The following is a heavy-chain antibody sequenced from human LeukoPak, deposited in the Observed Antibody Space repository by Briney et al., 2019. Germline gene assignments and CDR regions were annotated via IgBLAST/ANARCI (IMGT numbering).Heavy chain of an antibody. CDR3: ARDFGSGSYLNWFDP. V-gene: IGHV4-59*12. CDR1: GDSINTYY. D-gene: IGHD3-10*01. J-gene: IGHJ5*02. CDR2: IYYRVTS. Sequence: PSETLSLTCTVSGDSINTYYWSWIRQPPGKGLEWIGYIYYRVTSDYNPSLKSRVTISVDTSKNQFSLKLSSVTAADTAVYYCARDFGSGSYLNWFDPWGQGTLVTVSS.